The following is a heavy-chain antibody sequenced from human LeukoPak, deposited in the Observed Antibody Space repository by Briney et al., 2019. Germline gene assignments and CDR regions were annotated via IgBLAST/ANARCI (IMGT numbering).Heavy chain of an antibody. J-gene: IGHJ4*02. D-gene: IGHD5-18*01. Sequence: GASVKVSCKASGDTFSNYAISWVRQAPGQGLEWMGIINPSGGSTSYAQKFQGRVTMTRDMSTSTVYMELSSLSSEDTAVYYCARDGSETAMVLDYWGQGTLVTVSS. CDR3: ARDGSETAMVLDY. CDR1: GDTFSNYA. V-gene: IGHV1-46*01. CDR2: INPSGGST.